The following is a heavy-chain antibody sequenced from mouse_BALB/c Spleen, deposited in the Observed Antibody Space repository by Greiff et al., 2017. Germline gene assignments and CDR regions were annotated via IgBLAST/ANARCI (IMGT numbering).Heavy chain of an antibody. CDR3: ARHDGYQSYYFDK. CDR2: ISTYYGDA. Sequence: VQLQQSGAELVRPGVSVKISCKGSGYTFTDYAMHWVKQSHAKSLEWIGDISTYYGDASYNQKFKGKTTMTVDKSSSTAYMELARLTSEDSAIYYSARHDGYQSYYFDKWGKGTSLTESS. V-gene: IGHV1S137*01. CDR1: GYTFTDYA. D-gene: IGHD2-3*01. J-gene: IGHJ2*03.